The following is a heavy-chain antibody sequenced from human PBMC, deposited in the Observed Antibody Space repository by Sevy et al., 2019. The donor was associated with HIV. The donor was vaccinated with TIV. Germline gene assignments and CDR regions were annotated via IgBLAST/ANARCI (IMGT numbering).Heavy chain of an antibody. Sequence: ASVTVSCKASGYNFTDYYMHWVRQAPGQGLAWMGWINPNSGDTNYAQKFQDRVTMTRDTSISTAYMELSRLRSDDTAVFYCASFANAADTQDYWGQGTLVTVSS. V-gene: IGHV1-2*02. CDR2: INPNSGDT. CDR1: GYNFTDYY. CDR3: ASFANAADTQDY. D-gene: IGHD3-16*01. J-gene: IGHJ4*02.